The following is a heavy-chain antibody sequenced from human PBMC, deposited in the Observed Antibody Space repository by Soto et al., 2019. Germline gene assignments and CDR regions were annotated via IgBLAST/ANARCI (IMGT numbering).Heavy chain of an antibody. D-gene: IGHD4-17*01. V-gene: IGHV1-69*01. CDR1: GGTFSSYA. J-gene: IGHJ4*02. CDR3: APSPGSTTVTTLYYFDY. CDR2: IIPIFGTA. Sequence: QVQLVQSGAEVKKPGSSVKVSCKASGGTFSSYAISWVRQAPGQGLEWMGGIIPIFGTANYAQKFQGRVTITADESTSTAYMELSSLRSEDTAVYYCAPSPGSTTVTTLYYFDYWGQGTLVTVSS.